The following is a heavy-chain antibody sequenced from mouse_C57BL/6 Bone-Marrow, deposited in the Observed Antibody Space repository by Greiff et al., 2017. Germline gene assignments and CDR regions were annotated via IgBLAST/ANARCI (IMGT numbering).Heavy chain of an antibody. CDR2: IYPSDSET. CDR1: GYTFTSYW. Sequence: QVQLQQPGAELVRPGSSVKLSCKASGYTFTSYWMDWVKQRPGQGLEWIGNIYPSDSETHYNQKFKDKATLTVDKSSSTAYMQLSSLTSEDSEVYSCARTFYYYGSSYGYWGQGTLVTVSA. D-gene: IGHD1-1*01. V-gene: IGHV1-61*01. J-gene: IGHJ3*01. CDR3: ARTFYYYGSSYGY.